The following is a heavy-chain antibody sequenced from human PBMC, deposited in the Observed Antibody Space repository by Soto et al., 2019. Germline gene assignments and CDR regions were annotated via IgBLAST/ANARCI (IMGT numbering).Heavy chain of an antibody. CDR3: ARVGHITNYGMAV. D-gene: IGHD1-26*01. J-gene: IGHJ6*02. CDR1: GGTFSSYP. Sequence: QVQLVQSGAEVKKPGSSVKVSCEASGGTFSSYPINWVRQAPGQGIEWMGGIIPFFGTSNYAKKFQGRVTITADDSTSTAYMELRSLRSEDTAVYYCARVGHITNYGMAVWGQGTTVTVSS. CDR2: IIPFFGTS. V-gene: IGHV1-69*01.